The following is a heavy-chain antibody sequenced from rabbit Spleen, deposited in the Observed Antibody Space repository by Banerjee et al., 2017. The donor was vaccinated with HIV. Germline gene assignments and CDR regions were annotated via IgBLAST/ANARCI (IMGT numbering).Heavy chain of an antibody. J-gene: IGHJ4*01. CDR1: GFSVSDKY. V-gene: IGHV1S47*01. CDR2: IAASSGGDT. D-gene: IGHD6-1*01. Sequence: QEQLVESGGGLVQPGASLTLTCTASGFSVSDKYLYWVRQAPGKGLEWIGSIAASSGGDTYYASWAKGRFTISKSTSLNTVTLQMTSLTAADTATYFCARDSDGGAADRFDLWGQGTLVTVS. CDR3: ARDSDGGAADRFDL.